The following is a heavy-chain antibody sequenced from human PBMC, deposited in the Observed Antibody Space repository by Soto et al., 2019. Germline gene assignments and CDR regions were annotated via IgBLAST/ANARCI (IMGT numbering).Heavy chain of an antibody. V-gene: IGHV1-3*01. J-gene: IGHJ4*02. CDR1: GYTFTSYA. D-gene: IGHD1-26*01. CDR3: ARGGKWELLPGY. CDR2: INAGNGNT. Sequence: QVQLVQSGAEVKKPGASVKVSCKASGYTFTSYAMPWVRQAPGQRLEWMGWINAGNGNTKYSQKFQGRVTITRDTSASTAYMELSSLRSEDTAVYYCARGGKWELLPGYWGQGTLVTVSS.